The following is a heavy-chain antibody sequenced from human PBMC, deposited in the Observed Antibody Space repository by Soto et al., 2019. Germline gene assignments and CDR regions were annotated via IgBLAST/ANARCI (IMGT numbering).Heavy chain of an antibody. Sequence: HPGGSLRLSCAASGFTFSSYAMSWVRQAPGKGLEWVSAISGSGGSTYYADSVKGRFTISRDNSKNTLYLQMNSLRAEDTAVYYCAKDLSGYEAFDYWGQGTLVTVSS. J-gene: IGHJ4*02. V-gene: IGHV3-23*01. CDR2: ISGSGGST. CDR1: GFTFSSYA. CDR3: AKDLSGYEAFDY. D-gene: IGHD3-22*01.